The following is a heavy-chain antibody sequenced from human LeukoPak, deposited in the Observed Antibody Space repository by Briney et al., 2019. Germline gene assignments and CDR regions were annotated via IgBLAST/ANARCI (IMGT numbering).Heavy chain of an antibody. CDR1: GFTFSNYE. CDR3: AKAGYSYGSFYYYYGMDV. V-gene: IGHV3-48*03. CDR2: ISHSGRTI. D-gene: IGHD5-18*01. Sequence: GGSLRLSCAASGFTFSNYELNWVRQAPGKGLEWVSYISHSGRTIYSADSVKGRFTISRDNSKNSLYLQMNSLRTEDTALYYCAKAGYSYGSFYYYYGMDVWGQETTVTVSS. J-gene: IGHJ6*02.